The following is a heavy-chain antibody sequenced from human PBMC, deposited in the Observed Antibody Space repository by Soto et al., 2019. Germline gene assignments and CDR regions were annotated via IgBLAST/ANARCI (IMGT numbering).Heavy chain of an antibody. J-gene: IGHJ5*02. CDR3: AKLYSSSWYGSRWFDP. CDR1: GFTFSSYA. V-gene: IGHV3-23*01. D-gene: IGHD6-13*01. Sequence: GGSMRLXCSASGFTFSSYAMSWVRQDPGKGLEWVSAISGSGGSTYYADSVKGRFTISRDNSKNTLYLQMNSLRAEDTAVYYCAKLYSSSWYGSRWFDPWGQGTLVTVSS. CDR2: ISGSGGST.